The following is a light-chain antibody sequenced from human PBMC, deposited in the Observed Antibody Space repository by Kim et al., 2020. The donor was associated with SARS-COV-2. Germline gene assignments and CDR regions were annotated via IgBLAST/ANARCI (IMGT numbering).Light chain of an antibody. J-gene: IGKJ1*01. V-gene: IGKV1-27*01. CDR2: ATY. Sequence: SVGDEDTVSDRASQGISNYIAWYQQKPGKAPKPLIYATYTLQSGVPSRFRGSRSGTDFTLIITRLQPEDVATYYCQKYDSAPWTFGQGTKVDIK. CDR1: QGISNY. CDR3: QKYDSAPWT.